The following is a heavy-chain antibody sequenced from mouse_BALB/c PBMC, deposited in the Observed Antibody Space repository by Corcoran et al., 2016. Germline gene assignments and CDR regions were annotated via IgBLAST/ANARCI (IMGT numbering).Heavy chain of an antibody. J-gene: IGHJ4*01. D-gene: IGHD3-3*01. Sequence: QVQLVQSGAEVKKPGASVKVSCKASGYTFTSYYMHWVRQAPGQGLEWMGIINPSGGSTSYAQKFQGRVTMTRDPSTSTVYMELISLRSEDTAVYYWARDVGRGVAVAGRGVVDSGGHGTLGTGSS. CDR2: INPSGGST. V-gene: IGHV1-64*01. CDR1: GYTFTSYY. CDR3: ARDVGRGVAVAGRGVVDS.